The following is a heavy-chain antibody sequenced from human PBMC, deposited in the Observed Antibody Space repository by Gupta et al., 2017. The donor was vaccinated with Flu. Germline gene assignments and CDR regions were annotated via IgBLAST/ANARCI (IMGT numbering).Heavy chain of an antibody. CDR1: GGSISSHY. CDR2: SFRN. J-gene: IGHJ4*02. V-gene: IGHV4-59*11. D-gene: IGHD1-1*01. Sequence: HVQLQESGPGLVKPSETLSLTCSVSGGSISSHYWTWIRQSPGRGLEWIGDSFRNNPSLESRVTIPVDASKSQFYLKLGSVTAADTAVYYCARGGTSRYGYNGDFDCWGQGTLVTVSS. CDR3: ARGGTSRYGYNGDFDC.